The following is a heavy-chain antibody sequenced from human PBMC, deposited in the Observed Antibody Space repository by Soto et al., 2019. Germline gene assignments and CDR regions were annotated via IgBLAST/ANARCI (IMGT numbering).Heavy chain of an antibody. J-gene: IGHJ5*01. CDR3: ARDGGSGGRCYDS. D-gene: IGHD2-15*01. CDR2: IKQDGSEK. Sequence: EVQLVESGGGLVQPGESLRLSCAASGFAFSTYYMSWVRQTPGKGPEWVANIKQDGSEKYYVDSVKGRFTISRDNAENSLYLQINSLRAEDTAVYYCARDGGSGGRCYDSWGQGILVTVSS. V-gene: IGHV3-7*01. CDR1: GFAFSTYY.